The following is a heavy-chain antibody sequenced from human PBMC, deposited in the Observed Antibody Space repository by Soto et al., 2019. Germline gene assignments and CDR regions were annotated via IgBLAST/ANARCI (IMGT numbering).Heavy chain of an antibody. J-gene: IGHJ6*03. CDR3: ARLSRIVVVPAAQVVVAATGRGLSYYMDV. CDR2: MLYSGSS. Sequence: PSETLSLTCTVSGASISSSTYYWGWIRQPPGKGLEWIASMLYSGSSYYNPSLNSRVTISADTSRNQFSLDLSSLTAADTAVYYCARLSRIVVVPAAQVVVAATGRGLSYYMDVWGKGTTVTVSS. D-gene: IGHD2-2*01. CDR1: GASISSSTYY. V-gene: IGHV4-39*01.